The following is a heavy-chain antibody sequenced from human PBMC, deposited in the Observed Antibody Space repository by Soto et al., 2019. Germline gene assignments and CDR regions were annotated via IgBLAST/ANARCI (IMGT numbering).Heavy chain of an antibody. J-gene: IGHJ6*02. D-gene: IGHD1-26*01. CDR1: GGTFNTYA. V-gene: IGHV1-69*01. CDR2: IIPLLTTA. Sequence: QVQLLQSGAEVKKPGSSVKVSCKTSGGTFNTYAISWVRQAPGQGLEWMGGIIPLLTTANYAQNFQDRVTITADESTSAAYMELSSLRSEDTAVYFCARGGGEVIPDRYSGSCSDYYYGMAVWGQGTTVTVSS. CDR3: ARGGGEVIPDRYSGSCSDYYYGMAV.